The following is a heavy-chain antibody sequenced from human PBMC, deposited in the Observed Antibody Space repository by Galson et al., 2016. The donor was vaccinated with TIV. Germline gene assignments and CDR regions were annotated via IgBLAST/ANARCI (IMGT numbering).Heavy chain of an antibody. D-gene: IGHD2-2*01. CDR3: ATYCSSTTCLFDP. CDR2: IYYSGSA. J-gene: IGHJ5*02. Sequence: IGNIYYSGSAYYNPSLKSRVTISVDTSKNQFSLKLSSVTAADTAVYYCATYCSSTTCLFDPWGQGTLVTVSS. V-gene: IGHV4-39*01.